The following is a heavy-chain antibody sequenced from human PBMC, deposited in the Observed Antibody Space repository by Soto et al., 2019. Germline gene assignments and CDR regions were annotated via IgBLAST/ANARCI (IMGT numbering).Heavy chain of an antibody. V-gene: IGHV1-46*01. CDR3: ARAPVLRFFEWLLWA. D-gene: IGHD3-3*01. J-gene: IGHJ5*02. CDR1: GYTFTSYY. CDR2: INPSGGST. Sequence: GASVKVSCKASGYTFTSYYMHWVRQAPVQGLEWMGIINPSGGSTSYAQKFQGRVTMTRDTSTSTVYMELSSLRSEDTAVYYCARAPVLRFFEWLLWAWGQGTLVTVSS.